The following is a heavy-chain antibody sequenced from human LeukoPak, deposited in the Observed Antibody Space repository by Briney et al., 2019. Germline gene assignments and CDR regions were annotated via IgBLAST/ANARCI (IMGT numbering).Heavy chain of an antibody. CDR3: ARGTHYGSGSYYTDY. V-gene: IGHV3-66*01. CDR1: GFTVSSNY. CDR2: IYSGGST. Sequence: GGSLRLSCAASGFTVSSNYMSWVRQAPGKGLEWVSVIYSGGSTYYADSVKGRFTISRDNSKNTLYLQMNSLRAEDTAVYYCARGTHYGSGSYYTDYWGQGTLVTVSS. J-gene: IGHJ4*02. D-gene: IGHD3-10*01.